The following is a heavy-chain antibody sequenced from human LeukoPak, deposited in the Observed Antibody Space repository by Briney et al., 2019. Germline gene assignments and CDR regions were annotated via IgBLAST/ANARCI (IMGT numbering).Heavy chain of an antibody. CDR3: ARVGDIAAAGTADY. J-gene: IGHJ4*02. V-gene: IGHV4-34*01. CDR2: INHSGST. Sequence: SETLSLTCAVYGGSFSSYYWSWIRQPPGKGLEWVGEINHSGSTNYNPSLKSRVTISVDTSKNQFSLKLSSVTAADTAVYYCARVGDIAAAGTADYWGQGTLVTVSS. CDR1: GGSFSSYY. D-gene: IGHD6-13*01.